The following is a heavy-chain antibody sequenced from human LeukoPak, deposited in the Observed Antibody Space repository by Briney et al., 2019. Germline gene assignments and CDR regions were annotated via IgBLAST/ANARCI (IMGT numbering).Heavy chain of an antibody. V-gene: IGHV4-4*07. D-gene: IGHD6-19*01. Sequence: SETLSLTCSVSGDSISTYYWTWIRQPAGKGLEWIGRIHTSGSTDYKSSLESRVTMSLDTSRNQLSLRLSSVTAADTAVYYCARGPYNTGWYDQYFDYWGQGTLVTVSS. CDR3: ARGPYNTGWYDQYFDY. J-gene: IGHJ4*02. CDR1: GDSISTYY. CDR2: IHTSGST.